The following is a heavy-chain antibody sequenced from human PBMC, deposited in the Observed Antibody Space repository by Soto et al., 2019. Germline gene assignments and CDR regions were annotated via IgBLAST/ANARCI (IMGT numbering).Heavy chain of an antibody. CDR2: ISGSGGST. V-gene: IGHV3-23*01. J-gene: IGHJ6*02. Sequence: PGGSLRLSCAASGLTFSSYAMSWVRQAPGKGLEWVSAISGSGGSTYCADSVKGRFTISRDNSKNTLYLQMNSLRAEDTAVYYCAKEGADRSSTSCYGGYYYYYYGMDVWGQGTTVTVSS. CDR3: AKEGADRSSTSCYGGYYYYYYGMDV. CDR1: GLTFSSYA. D-gene: IGHD2-2*01.